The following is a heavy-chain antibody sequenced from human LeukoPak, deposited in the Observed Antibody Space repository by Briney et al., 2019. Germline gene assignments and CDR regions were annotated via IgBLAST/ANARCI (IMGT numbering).Heavy chain of an antibody. D-gene: IGHD6-19*01. J-gene: IGHJ6*02. V-gene: IGHV1-18*01. CDR2: ISAYNGNT. Sequence: ASVKVSCKASGYTFTSYGISWVRQAAGGGLEWMGWISAYNGNTNYAQKLQGRVTMTTDTSTSTAYMELRSLRSDDTAVYYCASSLGSGWYSNYYGMDVWGQGTTVTVSS. CDR1: GYTFTSYG. CDR3: ASSLGSGWYSNYYGMDV.